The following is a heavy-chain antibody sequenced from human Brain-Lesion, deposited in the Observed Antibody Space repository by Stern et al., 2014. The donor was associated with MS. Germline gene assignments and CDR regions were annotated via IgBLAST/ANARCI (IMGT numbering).Heavy chain of an antibody. CDR3: ARAHVDTWDWFDP. Sequence: EVQLVESGGDLVQPGGSLRLSCTASGFTFSTYWMHWVRQDPGKGLVWVSRINGDGSRTSYADSVKGRFTISRDNAKNTLYVQMNSLRVEDTAVYYCARAHVDTWDWFDPWGQGTLVTVSS. D-gene: IGHD5-18*01. V-gene: IGHV3-74*01. CDR1: GFTFSTYW. CDR2: INGDGSRT. J-gene: IGHJ5*02.